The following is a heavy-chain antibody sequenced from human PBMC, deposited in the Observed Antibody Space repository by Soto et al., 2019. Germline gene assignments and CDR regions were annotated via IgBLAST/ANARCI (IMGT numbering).Heavy chain of an antibody. CDR1: GFTFSGYA. CDR2: ISYDGRHK. CDR3: AQEVDGFDL. J-gene: IGHJ3*01. V-gene: IGHV3-30*18. Sequence: VQLVESGGGVVQPGRSLTLSCAASGFTFSGYAMHWLRQPPGEGLEWVAFISYDGRHKFHADSVKGRFTISRDNSKNTLYLQMNSLRAEDTAVYFCAQEVDGFDLWGQGTMVTVSS.